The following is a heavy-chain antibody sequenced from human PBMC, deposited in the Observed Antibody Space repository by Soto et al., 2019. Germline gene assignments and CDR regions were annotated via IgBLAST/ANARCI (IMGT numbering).Heavy chain of an antibody. CDR2: ISYDGSNK. J-gene: IGHJ5*02. CDR3: AKDSITYYYDSSGYYYGWFDP. D-gene: IGHD3-22*01. CDR1: GFTFSSYG. Sequence: ESGGGVVQPGRSLRLSCAASGFTFSSYGMHWVRQAPGKGLEWVAVISYDGSNKYYADSVKGRFTISRDNSKNTLYLQMNSLRAEDTAVYYCAKDSITYYYDSSGYYYGWFDPWGQGTLVTVSS. V-gene: IGHV3-30*18.